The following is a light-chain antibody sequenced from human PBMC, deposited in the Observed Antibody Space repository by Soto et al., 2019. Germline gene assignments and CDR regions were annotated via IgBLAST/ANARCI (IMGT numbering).Light chain of an antibody. J-gene: IGKJ3*01. Sequence: DIPMTKSPSSVSASVGDRVTITCRASQGISSGLAWYQQKPGKAPKNLIYAASSLQSGVPSRFSGSGSGTDFPLTISRLQPEDVATYYCQQAHSFPFTFGPGTQVDIK. CDR1: QGISSG. V-gene: IGKV1-12*01. CDR3: QQAHSFPFT. CDR2: AAS.